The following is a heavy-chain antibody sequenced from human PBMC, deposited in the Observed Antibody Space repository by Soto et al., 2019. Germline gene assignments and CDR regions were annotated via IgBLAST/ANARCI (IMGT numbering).Heavy chain of an antibody. V-gene: IGHV3-74*01. CDR1: GFTFSNFW. J-gene: IGHJ5*02. CDR2: ASPDGRST. D-gene: IGHD4-17*01. CDR3: ASHGSGDYFWFDP. Sequence: PGGSLRLSCAASGFTFSNFWVHWVRQAPGKGLVWVSRASPDGRSTSYADSVKGRFTISRDNAKNTLYMEMNSLRVEDTAVYYCASHGSGDYFWFDPWGQGTLVTVSS.